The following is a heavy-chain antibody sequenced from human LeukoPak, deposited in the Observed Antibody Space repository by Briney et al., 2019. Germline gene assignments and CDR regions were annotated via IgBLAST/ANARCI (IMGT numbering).Heavy chain of an antibody. CDR2: ISYDDSNK. CDR1: GFTFSTYG. D-gene: IGHD4-11*01. V-gene: IGHV3-30*18. J-gene: IGHJ6*02. CDR3: AKDGAVTTRYYYYNGMDV. Sequence: GRALRLSCVASGFTFSTYGMHWVRQAPGRGLEWVALISYDDSNKLYADSVKGRFTISRDNSKNTLYLQMNSLRAEDTAVYYCAKDGAVTTRYYYYNGMDVWGQGTTVTVSS.